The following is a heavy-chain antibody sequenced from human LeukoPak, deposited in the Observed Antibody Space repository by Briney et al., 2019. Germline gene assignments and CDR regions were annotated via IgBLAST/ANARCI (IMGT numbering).Heavy chain of an antibody. CDR2: ISSNGGST. CDR1: GFTFSSYA. V-gene: IGHV3-64*01. CDR3: ARTTVTTWEAFDY. J-gene: IGHJ4*02. D-gene: IGHD4-17*01. Sequence: GGSLRLSCAASGFTFSSYAMHWVRQAPGKGLEYVSAISSNGGSTYYANSVKGRFTISRDNSKNTLYLQMGSLRAEDMAVYYCARTTVTTWEAFDYWGQGTLVTVSS.